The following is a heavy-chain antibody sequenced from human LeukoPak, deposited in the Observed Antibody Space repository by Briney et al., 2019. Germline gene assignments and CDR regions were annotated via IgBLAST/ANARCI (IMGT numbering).Heavy chain of an antibody. CDR3: TTGNPYDSSGYYYDAFDI. CDR1: GFTFSNAW. Sequence: PGGSLRLSCAASGFTFSNAWMSWVRQAPGKGLEWVGRIKSKTDGGTTDYAAPVKGRFTISRDDSKNTLYLQMNSLKTEDTAVYYCTTGNPYDSSGYYYDAFDIWGQGTMVTVSS. J-gene: IGHJ3*02. V-gene: IGHV3-15*01. CDR2: IKSKTDGGTT. D-gene: IGHD3-22*01.